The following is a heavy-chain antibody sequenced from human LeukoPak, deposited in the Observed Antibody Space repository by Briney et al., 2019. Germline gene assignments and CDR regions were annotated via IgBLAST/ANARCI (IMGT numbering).Heavy chain of an antibody. CDR2: ISGSGGNT. D-gene: IGHD3-3*02. V-gene: IGHV3-23*01. CDR3: AKAAFSRTSYFDY. Sequence: GGSLRLXCAASGFTFSTYTMSWVRQAPGKGLEWVSAISGSGGNTYYADSVKGRFTISRDNSKNTLYLQMDSLRADDTAVYYCAKAAFSRTSYFDYWSQGTLVTASS. CDR1: GFTFSTYT. J-gene: IGHJ4*02.